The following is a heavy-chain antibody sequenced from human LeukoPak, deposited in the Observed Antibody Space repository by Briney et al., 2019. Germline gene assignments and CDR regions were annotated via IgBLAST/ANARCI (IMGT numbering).Heavy chain of an antibody. CDR3: ARADITGTTGY. D-gene: IGHD1-20*01. CDR1: GGSIVSHY. J-gene: IGHJ4*02. CDR2: FYASGTT. Sequence: SETLSLTCTVSGGSIVSHYWNWIRQPAGRGLEWIGRFYASGTTNTSPSLKSRVTMSVDTSKNQFSLKLSSVTAADTAVYYCARADITGTTGYWGQGTLVTVSS. V-gene: IGHV4-4*07.